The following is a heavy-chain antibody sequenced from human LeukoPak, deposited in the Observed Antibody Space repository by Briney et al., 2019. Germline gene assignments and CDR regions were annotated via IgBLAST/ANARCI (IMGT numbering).Heavy chain of an antibody. D-gene: IGHD3-3*01. V-gene: IGHV1-8*01. J-gene: IGHJ6*02. Sequence: ASVKVSCKASGGTFTSYDINWVRQATGQGLEWMGWMNPNSGNTGYAHKFQGRVTMTRNTSKSTAYMELSSLRSEDTAVYYCASGSTYYDFWSGYYFVYYYGMDVWGQGTTVSVSS. CDR3: ASGSTYYDFWSGYYFVYYYGMDV. CDR2: MNPNSGNT. CDR1: GGTFTSYD.